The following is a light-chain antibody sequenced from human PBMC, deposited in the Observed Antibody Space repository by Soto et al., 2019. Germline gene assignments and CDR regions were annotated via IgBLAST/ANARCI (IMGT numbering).Light chain of an antibody. Sequence: QSVVTQPPSASGTPGQRVTIPCSGSNSNIGSNTVNWYQQLPGAAPKLLIYSNNQRPSGVPDRFSGSKSGTSASLAITGLQSEDEADYYCAGWDDSLNGVVFGGGTKPPS. CDR2: SNN. J-gene: IGLJ2*01. V-gene: IGLV1-44*01. CDR1: NSNIGSNT. CDR3: AGWDDSLNGVV.